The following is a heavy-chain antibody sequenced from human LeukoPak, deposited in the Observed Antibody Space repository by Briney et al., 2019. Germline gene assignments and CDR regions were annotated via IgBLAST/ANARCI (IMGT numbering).Heavy chain of an antibody. CDR3: AKWESQGVYGPGRYYNQH. Sequence: HPGGSLRLSCAASGFTFSNYAMSWVRQAPGKGLEWVSAISGSGYAYYADSVKGRFTISRDNSKNTLYLQMNSLRADDTAVFYCAKWESQGVYGPGRYYNQHWGQGTLVTVST. CDR2: ISGSGYA. V-gene: IGHV3-23*01. D-gene: IGHD3-10*01. CDR1: GFTFSNYA. J-gene: IGHJ4*02.